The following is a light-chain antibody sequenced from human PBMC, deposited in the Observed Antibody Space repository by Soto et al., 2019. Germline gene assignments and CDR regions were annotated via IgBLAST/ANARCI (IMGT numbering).Light chain of an antibody. CDR1: SSNIGGNS. J-gene: IGLJ2*01. V-gene: IGLV1-51*01. CDR2: DDD. Sequence: QSVLTQPPSVSAAPGQRVTISCSGSSSNIGGNSVSWYQQLPGTAPKLLIYDDDKRPSGIPDRFSGSKSGTSATLGITGFQTGDDADHYCGSWDSSRSAVVFGGGTKVTVL. CDR3: GSWDSSRSAVV.